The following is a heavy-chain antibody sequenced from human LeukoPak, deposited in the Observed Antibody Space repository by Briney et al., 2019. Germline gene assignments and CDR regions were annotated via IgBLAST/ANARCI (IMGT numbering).Heavy chain of an antibody. CDR1: GFTFSSYA. Sequence: GGSLRLSCAASGFTFSSYAMSWVRQAPGKGLEWVSAISGSGGSTYYADSVKGRFTISRDNSKNTLYLQMNSLRAEDTAVYYCAKARDYVWGGYRHQYGTGFDYWGQGTLVTVSS. CDR2: ISGSGGST. D-gene: IGHD3-16*02. V-gene: IGHV3-23*01. J-gene: IGHJ4*02. CDR3: AKARDYVWGGYRHQYGTGFDY.